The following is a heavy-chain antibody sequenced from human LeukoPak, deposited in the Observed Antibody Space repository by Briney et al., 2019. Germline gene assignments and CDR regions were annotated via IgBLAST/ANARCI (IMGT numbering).Heavy chain of an antibody. V-gene: IGHV3-23*01. CDR2: ISGSGGST. CDR1: GFTFSSYG. D-gene: IGHD3-22*01. Sequence: PGGSLRLSCAASGFTFSSYGMSWVRQAPGKGLEWVSAISGSGGSTYYADSVKGRFTISRDNSKSTLYLQMNSLRAEDTAVYYCAKYPYYDSSGYYYFDYWGQGTLVTVSS. CDR3: AKYPYYDSSGYYYFDY. J-gene: IGHJ4*02.